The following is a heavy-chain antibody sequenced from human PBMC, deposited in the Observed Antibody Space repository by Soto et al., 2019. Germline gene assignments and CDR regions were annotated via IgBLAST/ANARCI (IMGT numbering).Heavy chain of an antibody. CDR2: VYYSGST. Sequence: SETLSLTCTVPGGSISSGDYYWSWIRQPPGKGLEWIGYVYYSGSTYYNPSLKSRVTISVDTSKNQFSLKLSSVTAADTAVYYCARDQGYSYGVDYWGQGTLVTVSS. J-gene: IGHJ4*02. CDR1: GGSISSGDYY. D-gene: IGHD5-18*01. V-gene: IGHV4-30-4*01. CDR3: ARDQGYSYGVDY.